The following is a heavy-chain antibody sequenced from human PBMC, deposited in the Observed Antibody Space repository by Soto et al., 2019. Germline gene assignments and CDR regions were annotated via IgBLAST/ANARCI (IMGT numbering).Heavy chain of an antibody. V-gene: IGHV3-15*07. D-gene: IGHD3-9*01. CDR1: GFAFSNAW. Sequence: GGSLRLSCAASGFAFSNAWMTWVRQAPGKGLEWVGRIKSKTDGGTTDYAAPVKGRFTISRDDSKNTLYLQMNSLKTEDTAVYYCTTNRGGYYDILTGYDYWGQGTLVTVSS. CDR3: TTNRGGYYDILTGYDY. J-gene: IGHJ4*02. CDR2: IKSKTDGGTT.